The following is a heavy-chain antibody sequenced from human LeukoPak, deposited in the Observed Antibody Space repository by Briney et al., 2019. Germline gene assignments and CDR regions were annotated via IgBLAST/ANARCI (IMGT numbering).Heavy chain of an antibody. CDR1: GYTFTSYG. J-gene: IGHJ2*01. CDR2: ISAYNGIT. Sequence: GASVKVSCKASGYTFTSYGILWVRQASGQGLEWMGWISAYNGITNYAQKLQGRVTMTTDTSTSIAHMELRSLRSDDTAVYYCARITMVRGVIFDWYFDLWGRGTLVTVSS. CDR3: ARITMVRGVIFDWYFDL. V-gene: IGHV1-18*01. D-gene: IGHD3-10*01.